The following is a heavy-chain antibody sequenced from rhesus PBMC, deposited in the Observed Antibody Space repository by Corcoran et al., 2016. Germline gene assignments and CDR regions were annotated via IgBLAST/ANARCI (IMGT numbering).Heavy chain of an antibody. CDR3: ATVGSYVDY. CDR2: VEREDSKE. D-gene: IGHD7-45*01. CDR1: GYTFTDYY. Sequence: EVQLVQSGAEVKKPGASVKISCKASGYTFTDYYLHCVRQATGKGLEWMGRVEREDSKEIHAQKFQDRCTITADTSTDTAYMELSSLRSEDTAVYYCATVGSYVDYWGQGVLVTVSS. V-gene: IGHV1-111*02. J-gene: IGHJ4*01.